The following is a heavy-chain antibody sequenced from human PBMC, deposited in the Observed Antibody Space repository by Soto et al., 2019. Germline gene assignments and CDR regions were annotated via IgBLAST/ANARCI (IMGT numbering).Heavy chain of an antibody. CDR3: ARDGGGSITIFGAPVTAPDY. Sequence: QVQLVQSGAEVKKPGASVKVSCKASGYTFTSYGISWVRQAPGQGLEWMGWISAYNGNTNYAQKLQGRVTITTDTSTSAAYMELRSLRSDDTAVYYCARDGGGSITIFGAPVTAPDYWGQGTLVTVSS. CDR1: GYTFTSYG. D-gene: IGHD3-3*01. CDR2: ISAYNGNT. V-gene: IGHV1-18*01. J-gene: IGHJ4*02.